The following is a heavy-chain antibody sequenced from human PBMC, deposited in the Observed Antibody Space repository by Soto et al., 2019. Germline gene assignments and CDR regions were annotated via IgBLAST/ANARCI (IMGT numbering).Heavy chain of an antibody. V-gene: IGHV3-11*01. CDR1: GFTFSDYY. D-gene: IGHD3-10*01. CDR3: AKTHHYSDSTRASDI. J-gene: IGHJ3*02. Sequence: GGSLRLSCAASGFTFSDYYMSWIRQAPGKGLEWVSYISSSGSTIYYADSVKGRFTISRDNAKNTLFLQMNSLRAEDTAVYYCAKTHHYSDSTRASDIWGQGTIVTVSS. CDR2: ISSSGSTI.